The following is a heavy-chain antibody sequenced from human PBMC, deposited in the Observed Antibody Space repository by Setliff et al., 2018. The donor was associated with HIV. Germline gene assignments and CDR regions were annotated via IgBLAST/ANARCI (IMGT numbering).Heavy chain of an antibody. Sequence: SETLSLTCTVSGGSISSGSYYWSWIRQPAGKGLDWVGHIFTSGSTNYNPSLKSRVTISVDTSKNQFSLKLTSVTAADTAVYYCARDKGYYYMDVWGKGITVTVSS. CDR3: ARDKGYYYMDV. CDR2: IFTSGST. CDR1: GGSISSGSYY. J-gene: IGHJ6*03. V-gene: IGHV4-61*09.